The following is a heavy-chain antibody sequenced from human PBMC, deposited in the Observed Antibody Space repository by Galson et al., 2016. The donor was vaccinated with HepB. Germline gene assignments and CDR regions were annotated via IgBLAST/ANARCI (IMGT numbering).Heavy chain of an antibody. CDR1: GFTSSSYA. J-gene: IGHJ6*03. Sequence: SLRLSCAASGFTSSSYAMTWVRQAPGKGLEWVSAISGSGGSTYYADSVKGRLTISRDNSKNSLYLKMNSLRAEDTAVYYCAKSITIRWYSQDVLTYAMDVWGKGTTVTVSS. CDR3: AKSITIRWYSQDVLTYAMDV. CDR2: ISGSGGST. D-gene: IGHD6-13*01. V-gene: IGHV3-23*01.